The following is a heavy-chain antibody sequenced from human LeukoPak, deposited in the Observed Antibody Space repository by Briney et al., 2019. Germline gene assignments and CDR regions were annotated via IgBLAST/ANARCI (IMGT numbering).Heavy chain of an antibody. Sequence: SETLSLTCAVYGGSFSGYYWSWIRQPPGKGLEWIGEINHSGSTNYNPSLKSRVTISVDTSKNQFSLKLTSVTAADTAVYYCARERTMVRGMSWFDPWGQGTLVTVSS. CDR2: INHSGST. CDR1: GGSFSGYY. V-gene: IGHV4-34*01. J-gene: IGHJ5*02. CDR3: ARERTMVRGMSWFDP. D-gene: IGHD3-10*01.